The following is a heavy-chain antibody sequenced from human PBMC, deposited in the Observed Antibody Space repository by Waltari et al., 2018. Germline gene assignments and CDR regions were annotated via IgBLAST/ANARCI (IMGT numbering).Heavy chain of an antibody. Sequence: QVQLQESGPGLVKPSETLSLTCAVSGYSISSGYYWGWIRQPPGKGLEWIGSIYHSGSTHYNPSLKSRVTISVDTAKNQFSLKLSSVTAADTAVYYWARHRAVAGYDAFDIWGQGTMVTVSS. CDR2: IYHSGST. D-gene: IGHD6-19*01. J-gene: IGHJ3*02. CDR3: ARHRAVAGYDAFDI. V-gene: IGHV4-38-2*01. CDR1: GYSISSGYY.